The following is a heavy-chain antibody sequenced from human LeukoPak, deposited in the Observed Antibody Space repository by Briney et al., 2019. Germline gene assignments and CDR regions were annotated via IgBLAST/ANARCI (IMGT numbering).Heavy chain of an antibody. Sequence: ASVKVSCKASGYTFTSYSITWVRQAPGQGLEWMGWISASNGNTNYAQKFQDRVTMTIESSTRTVNMELRSLISDDTAFYYCARDSGCELQQHYFDHWGQGTLVTVSS. CDR2: ISASNGNT. D-gene: IGHD1/OR15-1a*01. CDR1: GYTFTSYS. V-gene: IGHV1-18*01. J-gene: IGHJ4*02. CDR3: ARDSGCELQQHYFDH.